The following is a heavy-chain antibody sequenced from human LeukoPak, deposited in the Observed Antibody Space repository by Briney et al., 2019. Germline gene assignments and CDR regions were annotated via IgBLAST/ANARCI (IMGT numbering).Heavy chain of an antibody. D-gene: IGHD6-19*01. J-gene: IGHJ3*02. Sequence: ASVKVSCKASGYTFTSYGFSWVRQAPGQGLQWMGWISAYNGNTNYAQKLQGRVTMTTDTSTSTAYMELRSLRSGDTAVYYCARWSYSSDWYFGTFDIWGQGTTVTISS. CDR1: GYTFTSYG. CDR2: ISAYNGNT. V-gene: IGHV1-18*01. CDR3: ARWSYSSDWYFGTFDI.